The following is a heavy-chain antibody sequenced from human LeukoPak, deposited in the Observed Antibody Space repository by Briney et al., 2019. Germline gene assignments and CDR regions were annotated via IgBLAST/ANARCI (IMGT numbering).Heavy chain of an antibody. V-gene: IGHV1-18*01. D-gene: IGHD5-18*01. CDR1: GYTFTSYG. CDR2: ISAYNGNT. Sequence: ASVKVSCKASGYTFTSYGITWMRQAPGQGLEWMGWISAYNGNTNYAQKFQGRVTMTTDTSTSTAYMELRSLRSDDTAVYYCAREVRDTAMVAPLNWFDPWGQGTLVTVSS. CDR3: AREVRDTAMVAPLNWFDP. J-gene: IGHJ5*02.